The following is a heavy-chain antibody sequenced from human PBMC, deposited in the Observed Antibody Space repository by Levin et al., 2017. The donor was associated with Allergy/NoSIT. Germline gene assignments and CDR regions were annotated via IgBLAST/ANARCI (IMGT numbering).Heavy chain of an antibody. CDR3: ARVEERGRGVMRHFDY. D-gene: IGHD3-10*01. V-gene: IGHV3-11*05. J-gene: IGHJ4*02. Sequence: GGSLRLSCAASGFTFTDYYMTWIRQAPGKGLEWLSYISSSSSYTNYADSVKGRFTISRDNAKNSHYLQMNSLRAEDTAVYYCARVEERGRGVMRHFDYWGRGTLVTVSS. CDR1: GFTFTDYY. CDR2: ISSSSSYT.